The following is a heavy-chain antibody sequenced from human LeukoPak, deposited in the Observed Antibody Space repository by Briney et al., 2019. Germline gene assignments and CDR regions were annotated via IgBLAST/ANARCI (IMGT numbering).Heavy chain of an antibody. CDR3: VRVERRLQGRSYLDTCDI. V-gene: IGHV4-34*01. CDR2: ITYGGTT. D-gene: IGHD5-24*01. J-gene: IGHJ3*02. CDR1: GGSFNGYY. Sequence: SETLSLTCALSGGSFNGYYGSWVRQTPTMGLEWIGEITYGGTTNYNPSLESRVTISIDTSKNQLSLRLKSAAAADTAVYYCVRVERRLQGRSYLDTCDIWGQGTMVTVSS.